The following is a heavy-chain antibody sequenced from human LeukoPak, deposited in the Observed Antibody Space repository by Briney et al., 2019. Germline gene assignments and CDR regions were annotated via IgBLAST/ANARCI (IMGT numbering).Heavy chain of an antibody. CDR3: ARSFHQLLSSWFDP. Sequence: GESLKISCEGSGYSFTSYWISWVRQMPGKVLEWMGRIDPSDSYTNYSPSFQGHVTISADKSISTAYLQWSSLKASDTAMYYCARSFHQLLSSWFDPWGQGTLVTVSS. D-gene: IGHD2-2*01. CDR2: IDPSDSYT. CDR1: GYSFTSYW. J-gene: IGHJ5*02. V-gene: IGHV5-10-1*01.